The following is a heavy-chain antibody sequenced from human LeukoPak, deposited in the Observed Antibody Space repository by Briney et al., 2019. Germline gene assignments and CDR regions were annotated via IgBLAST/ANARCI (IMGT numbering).Heavy chain of an antibody. D-gene: IGHD3-22*01. J-gene: IGHJ4*02. Sequence: ASVKVPCKASGYTFTGYYMHWVRQAPGQGLEWMGWINPNSGGTNYAQKFQGRVTMTRDTSISTAYMELSRLRSDDTAVYYCARLPYYYDSSGYRDYWGQGTLVTVSS. CDR1: GYTFTGYY. CDR2: INPNSGGT. V-gene: IGHV1-2*02. CDR3: ARLPYYYDSSGYRDY.